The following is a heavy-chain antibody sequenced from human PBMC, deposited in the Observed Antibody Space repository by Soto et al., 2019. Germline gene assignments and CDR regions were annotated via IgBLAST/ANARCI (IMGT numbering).Heavy chain of an antibody. Sequence: SGPTLVNPTQTLTLTCTFSGFSLSISGMCVSWIRQPPGKALEWLALIDWDDDKYYSTSLKTRLTISKDTSKNQVVLTMTDMDPVDTATYYCARIETSLRGCHMDVWGQGTTVTVSS. CDR1: GFSLSISGMC. CDR2: IDWDDDK. J-gene: IGHJ6*02. CDR3: ARIETSLRGCHMDV. V-gene: IGHV2-70*01. D-gene: IGHD3-10*01.